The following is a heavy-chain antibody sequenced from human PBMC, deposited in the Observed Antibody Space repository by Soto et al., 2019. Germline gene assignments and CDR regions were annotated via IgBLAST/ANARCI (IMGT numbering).Heavy chain of an antibody. CDR2: ISGSGGST. CDR1: GFTFSSYA. CDR3: AKDYYDSSGYYQEIDY. J-gene: IGHJ4*02. D-gene: IGHD3-22*01. V-gene: IGHV3-23*01. Sequence: GGSLRLSCAASGFTFSSYAMSWVRQAPGKGLEWVSAISGSGGSTYYADSVKGRFTISRDNSKNTLYLQMNSLRAEDTAVYYCAKDYYDSSGYYQEIDYWGQGTLVTVSS.